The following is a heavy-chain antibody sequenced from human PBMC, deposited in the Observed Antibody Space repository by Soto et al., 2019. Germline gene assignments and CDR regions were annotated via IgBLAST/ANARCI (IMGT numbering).Heavy chain of an antibody. CDR1: GGAIPGYY. CDR2: VYFSGST. J-gene: IGHJ3*02. Sequence: SETLSLTCNVSGGAIPGYYWNWIRQPPGKGLEWIGYVYFSGSTKYNPSLKSRVTILVDMSKNQFSLRLTSVTSAATAVYYCSRERGAVASTADAFDIWGQGTMVTVSS. V-gene: IGHV4-59*01. CDR3: SRERGAVASTADAFDI. D-gene: IGHD6-19*01.